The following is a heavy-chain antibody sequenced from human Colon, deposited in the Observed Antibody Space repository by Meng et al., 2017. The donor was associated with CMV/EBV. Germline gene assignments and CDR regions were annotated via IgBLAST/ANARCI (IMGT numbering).Heavy chain of an antibody. V-gene: IGHV3-21*01. Sequence: GESLKISCAASGFIFTSYTMNWVRQAPGKGLKWVSSISTTSRDIYYADSVKGRFTLSRDNAKNSLYLQMNSLRAEDTAVYYCVRHLEAGRNGYAEPFWGQGTLVTVSS. CDR3: VRHLEAGRNGYAEPF. CDR2: ISTTSRDI. D-gene: IGHD5-18*01. CDR1: GFIFTSYT. J-gene: IGHJ1*01.